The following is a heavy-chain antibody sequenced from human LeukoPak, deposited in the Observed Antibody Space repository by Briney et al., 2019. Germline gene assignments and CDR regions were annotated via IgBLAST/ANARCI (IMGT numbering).Heavy chain of an antibody. CDR2: INHSGSA. D-gene: IGHD6-13*01. CDR3: ARETAAAGSFIAIHDY. V-gene: IGHV4-34*01. Sequence: SETLSLTCAVYGGSFSGYYWSWIRQPPGKGLEWIGEINHSGSADYNPSLKSRVTISVDTSKKQFSLKLTSVTAADTGIYYCARETAAAGSFIAIHDYWGQGTLVTVSS. J-gene: IGHJ4*02. CDR1: GGSFSGYY.